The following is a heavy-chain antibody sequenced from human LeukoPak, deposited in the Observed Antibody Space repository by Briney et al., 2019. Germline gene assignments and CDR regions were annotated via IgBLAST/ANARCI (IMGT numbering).Heavy chain of an antibody. V-gene: IGHV3-13*01. D-gene: IGHD5-18*01. CDR1: GLTLGGHD. CDR2: VSAGHHA. Sequence: GGSLRLSCTASGLTLGGHDMHWVRQTTGDGLEWVAAVSAGHHAFYAGSVRGRFTVSREDAKNSLFLQMNSLRAGDTAIYYCVREARGYHYTYFDYWGQGFLVTVSS. J-gene: IGHJ4*02. CDR3: VREARGYHYTYFDY.